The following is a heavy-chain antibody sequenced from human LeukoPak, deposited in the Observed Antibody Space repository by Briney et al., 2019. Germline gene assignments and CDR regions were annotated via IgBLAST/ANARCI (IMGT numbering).Heavy chain of an antibody. CDR3: ARVDQRISFYFDY. J-gene: IGHJ4*02. V-gene: IGHV1-2*02. CDR1: GYTFTGYY. D-gene: IGHD3-10*01. CDR2: LNPHNGGT. Sequence: ASVKVSCKPSGYTFTGYYMHWVRQAPGQGLEWMGWLNPHNGGTNYAQKFQGRVTMTRDTSISTAYMELSGLRSDDTAVYYCARVDQRISFYFDYWGQGTLITVSS.